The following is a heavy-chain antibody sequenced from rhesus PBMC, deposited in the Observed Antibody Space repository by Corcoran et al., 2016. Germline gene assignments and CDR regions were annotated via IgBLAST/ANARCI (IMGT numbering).Heavy chain of an antibody. CDR3: LRYSYTYYRDF. CDR1: GGSLLGPS. D-gene: IGHD5-12*01. CDR2: IAGNGGST. V-gene: IGHV4-173*01. J-gene: IGHJ4*01. Sequence: QLQLQESGPGLVTPSETLSLTCALSGGSLLGPSWSWIRQPPGKGREWIGRIAGNGGSTDYNPSLKRRVTMSTDTSKNQFSLNLSSVTAADTAVYYCLRYSYTYYRDFWGQGVLVTVSS.